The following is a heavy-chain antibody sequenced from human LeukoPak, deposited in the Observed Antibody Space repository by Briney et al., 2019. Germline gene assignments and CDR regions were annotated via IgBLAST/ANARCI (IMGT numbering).Heavy chain of an antibody. CDR3: AGERGEEYSSGWYKRNYFDN. V-gene: IGHV4-39*07. CDR2: IYYSGST. J-gene: IGHJ4*02. D-gene: IGHD6-19*01. CDR1: GGSISSSSYY. Sequence: SETLSLTCTVSGGSISSSSYYWGWIRQPPGKGLEWIGSIYYSGSTYYNPSLKSRVTISVDTSKNQFSLKLSSVTAADTAVYYCAGERGEEYSSGWYKRNYFDNWGQGIRVTVSS.